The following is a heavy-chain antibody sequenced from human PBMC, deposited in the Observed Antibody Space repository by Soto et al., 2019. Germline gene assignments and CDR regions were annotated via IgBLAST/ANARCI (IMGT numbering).Heavy chain of an antibody. D-gene: IGHD2-2*01. J-gene: IGHJ6*02. Sequence: QVQLVQSGAEVKKPGSSVKVSCKASGGTFSSYAISWVRQAPGQGLEWMGGLIPISGTANYAQKFQGRVTITADESPSTAYMELSSLRSEDTAVYYCARSHGSSTSLEIYYYYYYGMDVWGQGTTVNVSS. CDR3: ARSHGSSTSLEIYYYYYYGMDV. CDR1: GGTFSSYA. V-gene: IGHV1-69*01. CDR2: LIPISGTA.